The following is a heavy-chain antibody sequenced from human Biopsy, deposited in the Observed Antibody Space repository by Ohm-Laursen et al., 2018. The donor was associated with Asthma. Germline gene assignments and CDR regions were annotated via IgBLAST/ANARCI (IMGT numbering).Heavy chain of an antibody. V-gene: IGHV1-69*13. CDR1: GGTFNTYV. J-gene: IGHJ4*02. Sequence: SVKVSCKSLGGTFNTYVIGWVRQAPGQGLEWMGWINSDFGTTTYPQKFQDRVTITADDSTSTVYMELSSLRSEDTAVYYCARKAGPCISRTCYSLDFWGQGTLVTVSS. CDR3: ARKAGPCISRTCYSLDF. D-gene: IGHD2-2*01. CDR2: INSDFGTT.